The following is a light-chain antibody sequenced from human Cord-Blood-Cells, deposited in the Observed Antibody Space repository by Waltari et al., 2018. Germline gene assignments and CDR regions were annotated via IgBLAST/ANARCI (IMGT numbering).Light chain of an antibody. Sequence: QSALPQPASVSGSPGQSITISCTGTSSDVGGYNYVPWYQQHPGKAPKLMIYDVSNRPSVVSNRFSGAKSGNTASRTISGLQAEDEADYYCISYTSSSTLVVFGGGTKLTVL. V-gene: IGLV2-14*01. CDR3: ISYTSSSTLVV. CDR1: SSDVGGYNY. CDR2: DVS. J-gene: IGLJ2*01.